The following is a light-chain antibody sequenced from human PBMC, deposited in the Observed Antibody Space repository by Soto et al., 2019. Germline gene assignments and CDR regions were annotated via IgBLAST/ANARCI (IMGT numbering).Light chain of an antibody. CDR2: GAS. J-gene: IGKJ5*01. Sequence: EIVLTQSPATLSLCPGERATLSCRASQSVSSYLAWYQQKPGQAPRLLIYGASSRATGIPDRFSGSGSETDFTLTINRLEPEDFAVYYCQYYGNSRITFGQGTRLEI. CDR3: QYYGNSRIT. CDR1: QSVSSY. V-gene: IGKV3-20*01.